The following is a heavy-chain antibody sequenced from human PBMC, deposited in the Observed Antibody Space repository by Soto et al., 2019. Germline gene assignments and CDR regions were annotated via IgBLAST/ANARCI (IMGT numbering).Heavy chain of an antibody. CDR1: GGSISSGDYY. D-gene: IGHD3-22*01. CDR2: IYYSGST. V-gene: IGHV4-30-4*01. J-gene: IGHJ3*02. Sequence: QVQLQESGPGLVKPSQTLSLTCTVSGGSISSGDYYWSWIRQPPGKGLEWIGYIYYSGSTYYNTSLKSRVTISVDTSKNHFSMKLSAVTAADTAVYYCARDPYYYDSSVYGNDAFDIWGQGTMVTVSS. CDR3: ARDPYYYDSSVYGNDAFDI.